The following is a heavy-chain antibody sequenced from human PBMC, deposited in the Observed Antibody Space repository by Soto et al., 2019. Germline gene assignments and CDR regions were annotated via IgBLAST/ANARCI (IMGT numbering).Heavy chain of an antibody. CDR3: AKARGSSTPAPGSY. V-gene: IGHV3-23*01. CDR2: ISGSGGST. D-gene: IGHD2-2*01. J-gene: IGHJ4*02. CDR1: GFTFSSYA. Sequence: GGSLSLSCAASGFTFSSYAMSWVRRAPGKGLEWVSVISGSGGSTYYADSVKGRFTISRDNTKNTLYLQMNSLRAEDTAVYYCAKARGSSTPAPGSYWGQGTLVTVSS.